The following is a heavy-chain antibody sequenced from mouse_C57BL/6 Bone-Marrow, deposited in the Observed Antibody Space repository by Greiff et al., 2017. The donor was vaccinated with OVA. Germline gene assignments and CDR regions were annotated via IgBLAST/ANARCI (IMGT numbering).Heavy chain of an antibody. CDR2: ISYDGSN. V-gene: IGHV3-6*01. CDR1: GYSITSGYY. Sequence: EVKLKESGPGLVKPSQSLSLTCSVTGYSITSGYYWNWIRQFPGNKLEWMGYISYDGSNNYNPSLKNRISITRDTSKNQFFLKLNSVTTEDTATYYCARVRWGAMDYWGQGTSVTVSS. CDR3: ARVRWGAMDY. J-gene: IGHJ4*01.